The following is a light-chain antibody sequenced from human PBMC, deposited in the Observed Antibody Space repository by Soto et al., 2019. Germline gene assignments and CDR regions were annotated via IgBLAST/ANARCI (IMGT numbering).Light chain of an antibody. J-gene: IGLJ1*01. CDR2: EVS. V-gene: IGLV2-8*01. CDR1: SSDIGAYIY. CDR3: SSYAGSNNFV. Sequence: FALAQPPSASGSPGQSVTISCTGTSSDIGAYIYVSWYQQHPGKAPKLMISEVSRRPSGVPERFSGSKSGNTASLTVSGLQADDEAHYYCSSYAGSNNFVFGTGTKVTVL.